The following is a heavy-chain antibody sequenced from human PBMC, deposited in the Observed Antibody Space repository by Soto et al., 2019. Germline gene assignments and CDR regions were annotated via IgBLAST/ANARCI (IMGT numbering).Heavy chain of an antibody. CDR3: TRAGLIPPHPLFDP. CDR2: IRSKAYGGTT. V-gene: IGHV3-49*04. J-gene: IGHJ5*02. D-gene: IGHD2-2*02. Sequence: EVQLVESGGGLVQPGRSLRLSCTASGFTFGDYAMSWVRQAPGKGLEWVGFIRSKAYGGTTEYAASVKGRFTISRDDSKSIAYLQMNSLKTEDTAVYYCTRAGLIPPHPLFDPWGQGTLVTVSS. CDR1: GFTFGDYA.